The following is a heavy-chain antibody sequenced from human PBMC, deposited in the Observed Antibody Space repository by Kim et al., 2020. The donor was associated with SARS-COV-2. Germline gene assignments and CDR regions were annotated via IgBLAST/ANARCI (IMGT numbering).Heavy chain of an antibody. J-gene: IGHJ6*02. CDR3: ARGYCSGGSCYYPMYYYYGMDV. Sequence: VSVKVSCKASGYTFTSYDINWVRQATGQGLEWMGWMNPNSGNTGYAQKFQGRVTMTRNTSISTAYMELSSLRSEDTAVYYCARGYCSGGSCYYPMYYYYGMDVWGQGTTVTVSS. CDR2: MNPNSGNT. D-gene: IGHD2-15*01. CDR1: GYTFTSYD. V-gene: IGHV1-8*01.